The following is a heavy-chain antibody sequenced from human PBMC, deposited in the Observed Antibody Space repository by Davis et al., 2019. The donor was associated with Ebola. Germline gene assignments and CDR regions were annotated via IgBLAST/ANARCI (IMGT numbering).Heavy chain of an antibody. CDR3: ARDRWGGGY. Sequence: GESLKISCAASGFTFSSYWMHWVRQVPGKGLVWVSGVNGDGITTVYADSVKGRFTISRDNAKNTLFLQMNSLRAEDTAVYYCARDRWGGGYWGQGTRVSVSS. J-gene: IGHJ4*02. CDR1: GFTFSSYW. CDR2: VNGDGITT. V-gene: IGHV3-74*01. D-gene: IGHD4-23*01.